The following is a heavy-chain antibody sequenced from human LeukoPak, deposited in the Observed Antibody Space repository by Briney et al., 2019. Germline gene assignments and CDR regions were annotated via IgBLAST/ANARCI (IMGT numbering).Heavy chain of an antibody. D-gene: IGHD3-16*01. CDR3: ARGRALISVHPRRYYFDY. CDR2: VKYSGNT. Sequence: SETLSLTCAVYGGSFKTYWWSWIRHSPGKGLEWIGEVKYSGNTYYNPSLQSPVTISIDMSKNQFSLTLSSVTAAGTAVYYCARGRALISVHPRRYYFDYWGQGTPVTVSP. CDR1: GGSFKTYW. J-gene: IGHJ4*02. V-gene: IGHV4-34*01.